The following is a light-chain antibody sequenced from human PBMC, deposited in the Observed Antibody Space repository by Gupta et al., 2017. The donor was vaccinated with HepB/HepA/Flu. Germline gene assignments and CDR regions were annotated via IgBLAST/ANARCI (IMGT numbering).Light chain of an antibody. V-gene: IGKV3-15*01. CDR2: GAS. J-gene: IGKJ5*01. CDR3: QQYNNWPSIT. Sequence: IVMTQSPATLSEYPGERATLSCRASQSVSSNLAWYQQKPGQAPRLLIYGASTRATGIPARFSGSGSGTEFTLTISSLQSEDFAVYYCQQYNNWPSITFGQGTRLEIK. CDR1: QSVSSN.